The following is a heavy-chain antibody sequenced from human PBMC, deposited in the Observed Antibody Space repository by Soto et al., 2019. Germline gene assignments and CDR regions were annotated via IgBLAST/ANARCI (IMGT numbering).Heavy chain of an antibody. CDR2: MYYTGST. Sequence: SETLSLTCTVSGDSITSNSHYWAWIRQPPGKGLEWVAYMYYTGSTYYNPSLKSRVTISVDTSKNQFSLKLSSVTAADTAVYFCARLAYTSSWYNWFDSWGQGALVTVSS. CDR3: ARLAYTSSWYNWFDS. CDR1: GDSITSNSHY. D-gene: IGHD3-16*01. J-gene: IGHJ5*01. V-gene: IGHV4-39*01.